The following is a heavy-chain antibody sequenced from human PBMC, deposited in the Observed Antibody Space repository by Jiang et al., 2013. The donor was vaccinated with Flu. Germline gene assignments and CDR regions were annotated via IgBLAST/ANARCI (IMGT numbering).Heavy chain of an antibody. J-gene: IGHJ5*02. D-gene: IGHD4-23*01. CDR3: ARRTVTYGGWFDP. Sequence: SRVTISVDKSKNQFSLKLSSVTAADTAVHYCARRTVTYGGWFDPWGQGTLVTVSS. V-gene: IGHV4-4*02.